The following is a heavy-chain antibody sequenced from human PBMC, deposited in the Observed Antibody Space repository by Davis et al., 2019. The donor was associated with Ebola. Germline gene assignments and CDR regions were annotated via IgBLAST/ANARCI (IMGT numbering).Heavy chain of an antibody. Sequence: GESLKISCAASGFTFSTYWMHWVRQAPGKGLMWVSRINSDGSITDYADSVKGRFTISRDNAKNTLYLQMNSLRAEDTAVYYCAKSPRYYGSGSYWGYYYYMDVWGKGTTVTVSS. J-gene: IGHJ6*03. CDR1: GFTFSTYW. CDR3: AKSPRYYGSGSYWGYYYYMDV. V-gene: IGHV3-74*01. CDR2: INSDGSIT. D-gene: IGHD3-10*01.